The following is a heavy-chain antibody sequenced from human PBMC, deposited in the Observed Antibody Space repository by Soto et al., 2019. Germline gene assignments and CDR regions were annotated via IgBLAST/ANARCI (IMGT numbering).Heavy chain of an antibody. CDR3: AREVAHYYYGMDV. D-gene: IGHD2-15*01. CDR1: GGSISSGGYY. Sequence: SETLSLTCTVSGGSISSGGYYWSWIRQHPGKGLEWIGYIYYSGSTYYNPSLKSRVTISVDTSKNQFSLKLSSVTAADTAVYYCAREVAHYYYGMDVWGQGTTVTVS. J-gene: IGHJ6*02. CDR2: IYYSGST. V-gene: IGHV4-31*03.